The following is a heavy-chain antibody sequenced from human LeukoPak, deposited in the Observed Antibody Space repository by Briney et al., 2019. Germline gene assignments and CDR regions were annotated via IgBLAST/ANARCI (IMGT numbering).Heavy chain of an antibody. J-gene: IGHJ4*02. D-gene: IGHD2-8*01. CDR3: ARDFLWCGWHYFDY. Sequence: GGSLRLSCAASGFTFSSYSMNWVRQAPGKGLEWVSYISSSSSTIYYADSVKGRFTISRDNAKNSLYLQMNSLRAEDTAVYYCARDFLWCGWHYFDYWGQGTLVTVSS. V-gene: IGHV3-48*01. CDR1: GFTFSSYS. CDR2: ISSSSSTI.